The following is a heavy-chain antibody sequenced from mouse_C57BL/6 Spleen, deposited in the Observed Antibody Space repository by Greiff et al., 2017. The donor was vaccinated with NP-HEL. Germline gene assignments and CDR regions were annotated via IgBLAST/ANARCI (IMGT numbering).Heavy chain of an antibody. CDR2: ISSGSSTI. Sequence: EVQLVESGGGLVKPGGSLKLSCAASGFTFSDYGMHWVRQAPEKGLEWVAYISSGSSTIYYADTVKGRFTISRDNAKNTLFLQMTSLRSEDTAMYYCASTYSNYNWYFDVWGTGTTVTVSS. CDR1: GFTFSDYG. CDR3: ASTYSNYNWYFDV. J-gene: IGHJ1*03. V-gene: IGHV5-17*01. D-gene: IGHD2-5*01.